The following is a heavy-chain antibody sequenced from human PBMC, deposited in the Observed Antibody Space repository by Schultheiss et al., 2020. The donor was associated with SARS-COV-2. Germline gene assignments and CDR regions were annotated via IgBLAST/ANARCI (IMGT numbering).Heavy chain of an antibody. CDR3: ARGEADTYWYEGYFDY. CDR2: IYYSGST. J-gene: IGHJ4*02. Sequence: SETLSLTCTVSGGSISSGGYYWSWIRQHPGKGLEWIGYIYYSGSTYYNPSLKSLVTISVDTSKNQFSLKLASVTAADTAMYYCARGEADTYWYEGYFDYWGQGTLVTVSS. V-gene: IGHV4-31*01. D-gene: IGHD1-1*01. CDR1: GGSISSGGYY.